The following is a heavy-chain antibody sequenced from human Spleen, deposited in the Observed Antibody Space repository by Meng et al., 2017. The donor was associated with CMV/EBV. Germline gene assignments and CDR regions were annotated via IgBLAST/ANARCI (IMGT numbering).Heavy chain of an antibody. CDR3: ARDKNWGPDY. Sequence: ASVKVSCKASGYTFTDYYMHWVRQASGQGLEWMGWIHPQSGVTNYAQKFQARVTLTRDTSIKTGYMELSRLTSDDTAVYYCARDKNWGPDYWGQGTLVTVSS. J-gene: IGHJ4*02. CDR2: IHPQSGVT. CDR1: GYTFTDYY. V-gene: IGHV1-2*02. D-gene: IGHD7-27*01.